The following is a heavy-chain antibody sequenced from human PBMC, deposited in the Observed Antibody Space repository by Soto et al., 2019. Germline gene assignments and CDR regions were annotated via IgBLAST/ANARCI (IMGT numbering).Heavy chain of an antibody. V-gene: IGHV4-30-2*01. CDR3: AGVPDD. Sequence: SETPSLTCTVPGGSITSGDYSWAWIRQPPGKGLEWIGYIYHTGTTYYNMSLKSRVTISVDRSKNQFSLKLSSVTAADTAEYYCAGVPDDWGQGTLVTVAS. CDR1: GGSITSGDYS. CDR2: IYHTGTT. J-gene: IGHJ4*02.